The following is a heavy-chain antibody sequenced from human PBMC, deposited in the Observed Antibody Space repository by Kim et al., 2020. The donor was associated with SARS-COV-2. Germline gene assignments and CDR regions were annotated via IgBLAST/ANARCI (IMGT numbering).Heavy chain of an antibody. V-gene: IGHV3-64D*06. J-gene: IGHJ6*02. CDR3: VKRFTAARSEDYYYYGMDV. D-gene: IGHD6-6*01. Sequence: GRFTIYRDNSKNTLYLQMSSLRAEDTAVYYCVKRFTAARSEDYYYYGMDVWGQGTTVTVSS.